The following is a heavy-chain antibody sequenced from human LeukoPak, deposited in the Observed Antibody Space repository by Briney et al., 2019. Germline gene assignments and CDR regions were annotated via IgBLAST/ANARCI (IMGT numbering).Heavy chain of an antibody. CDR3: ARANNYGDYVPGAFNI. V-gene: IGHV4-31*03. J-gene: IGHJ3*02. Sequence: PSETLSLTCTVSGGSISSGGYYWSWIRQHPGKGLEWIGYIYYSGSTYYNPSLKSRVTISVDTSKNQFSLKLSSVTAADTAVYYCARANNYGDYVPGAFNIWGQGTMVTVSS. CDR1: GGSISSGGYY. D-gene: IGHD4-17*01. CDR2: IYYSGST.